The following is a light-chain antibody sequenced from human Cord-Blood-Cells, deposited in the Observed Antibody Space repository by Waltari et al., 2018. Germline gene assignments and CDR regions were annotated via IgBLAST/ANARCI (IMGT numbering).Light chain of an antibody. J-gene: IGLJ3*02. CDR1: SSDVGGSNY. CDR3: SSYTSSSTLV. CDR2: DGS. Sequence: QSALTQPASVSGSPGQSITIPCPGTSSDVGGSNYVSWYQHHPGKAPKLMIYDGSNRPSGVSNRFSGSKSGNTASLTISGLQAEDEADYYCSSYTSSSTLVFGGGTKLTVL. V-gene: IGLV2-14*03.